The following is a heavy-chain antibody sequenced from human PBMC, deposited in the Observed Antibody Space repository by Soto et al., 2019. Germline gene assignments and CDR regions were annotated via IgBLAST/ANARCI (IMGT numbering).Heavy chain of an antibody. Sequence: QLQLQESGPGLVKPSETLSLTCTVSGGSISRSSYYWGWIRQPPGKGLEWIGSIYYSGSTHYNPYLKSRVTISEATSKNQFSLKLSSVTAADTAVYYCATLWFGAADYWGQGTLVTVSS. D-gene: IGHD3-10*01. V-gene: IGHV4-39*01. J-gene: IGHJ4*02. CDR1: GGSISRSSYY. CDR2: IYYSGST. CDR3: ATLWFGAADY.